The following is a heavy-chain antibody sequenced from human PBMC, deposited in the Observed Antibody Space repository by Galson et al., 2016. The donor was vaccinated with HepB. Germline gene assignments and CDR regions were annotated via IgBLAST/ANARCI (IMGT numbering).Heavy chain of an antibody. CDR1: GFTFSNYG. Sequence: SLRLSCAASGFTFSNYGMHWVRQAPGKGLEWVAVIWYDGSNKYYGDSVKGRFTISRDNSKNTLYLQMNSLRAGDTAVYYWARQFSIPAAAVWYWGQGTLVTVSS. D-gene: IGHD6-13*01. CDR3: ARQFSIPAAAVWY. CDR2: IWYDGSNK. V-gene: IGHV3-33*01. J-gene: IGHJ4*02.